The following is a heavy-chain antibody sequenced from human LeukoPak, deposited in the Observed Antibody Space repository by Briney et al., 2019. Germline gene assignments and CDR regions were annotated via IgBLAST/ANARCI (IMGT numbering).Heavy chain of an antibody. V-gene: IGHV4-39*07. Sequence: SETLSLTCTVSGGSISSSSYYWGWIRQPPGKGLEWIGSIYYSGSTNYNPSLKSRVTMSVDTSKNQFSLKLSSVTAADTAVYYCAREVYCSSTSCLNWFDPWGQGTLVTVSS. CDR3: AREVYCSSTSCLNWFDP. CDR1: GGSISSSSYY. D-gene: IGHD2-2*01. CDR2: IYYSGST. J-gene: IGHJ5*02.